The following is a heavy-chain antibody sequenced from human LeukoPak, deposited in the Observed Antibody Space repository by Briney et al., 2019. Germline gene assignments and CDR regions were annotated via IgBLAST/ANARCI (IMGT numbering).Heavy chain of an antibody. CDR2: ISYDGSNK. J-gene: IGHJ4*02. V-gene: IGHV3-30*04. CDR3: ARGLVMGPDY. CDR1: GFTFSSYA. D-gene: IGHD2-8*01. Sequence: GGSLRLSCAASGFTFSSYAMHWVRQAPGKGLEWVAVISYDGSNKYYADSVKGRFTISRDNSKNTLYLQMNSLRAEDTAVYYCARGLVMGPDYWGQGTLATVSS.